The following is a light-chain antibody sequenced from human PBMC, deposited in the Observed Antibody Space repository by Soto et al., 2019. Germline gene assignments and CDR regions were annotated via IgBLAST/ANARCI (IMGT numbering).Light chain of an antibody. V-gene: IGKV1-17*01. J-gene: IGKJ3*01. Sequence: DIQMTQSPSSLSASVGDRVTITCRASQDIRSDLGWFQQKPGKATKRLMYAASTLESGVPSRFSGSRSRTESTLTISSLQPEDSATYYCLQHNSYPLTFGPGTKVDIK. CDR3: LQHNSYPLT. CDR2: AAS. CDR1: QDIRSD.